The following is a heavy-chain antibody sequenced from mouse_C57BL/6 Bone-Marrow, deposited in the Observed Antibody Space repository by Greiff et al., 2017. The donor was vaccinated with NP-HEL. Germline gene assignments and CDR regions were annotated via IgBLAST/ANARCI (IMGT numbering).Heavy chain of an antibody. CDR2: ISYSGST. V-gene: IGHV3-8*01. D-gene: IGHD2-4*01. CDR1: GYSITSDY. CDR3: SRALDYDPYYYAMDY. J-gene: IGHJ4*01. Sequence: EVQLQQSGPGLAKPSQTLSLTCSVTGYSITSDYWNWIRKFPGNKLEYMGYISYSGSTYYNPSLKSRISITRDTSKNQYYLQLNSVTTEETATYYCSRALDYDPYYYAMDYWGQGTSVTVSS.